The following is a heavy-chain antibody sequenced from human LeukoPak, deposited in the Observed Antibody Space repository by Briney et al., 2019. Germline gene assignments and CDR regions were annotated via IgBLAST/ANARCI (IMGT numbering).Heavy chain of an antibody. D-gene: IGHD5-18*01. CDR2: TYYRSKWYN. V-gene: IGHV6-1*01. J-gene: IGHJ4*02. CDR3: ARGYSYGFDY. Sequence: SQTLSPTCAIPGDSVSSSSAAWNWIRQSPSRGLEWLGRTYYRSKWYNDYAVSVKSRIIINPDTSKNQFSLQLNSVTPEDTAIYYCARGYSYGFDYWGQGILVTVSS. CDR1: GDSVSSSSAA.